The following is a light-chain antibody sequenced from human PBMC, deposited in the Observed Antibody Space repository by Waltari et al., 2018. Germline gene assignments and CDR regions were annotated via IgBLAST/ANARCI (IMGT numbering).Light chain of an antibody. J-gene: IGKJ5*01. CDR1: QSVSSY. CDR3: QQRSNWPAT. V-gene: IGKV3-11*01. Sequence: DIVLTQSPAPLSLSPGESATLSCRASQSVSSYLAWYQQKPGQAPRLLIYDASNRATGIPARFSGSGSGTDFTLTISSLEPEDFAVYYCQQRSNWPATFGQGTRLEIK. CDR2: DAS.